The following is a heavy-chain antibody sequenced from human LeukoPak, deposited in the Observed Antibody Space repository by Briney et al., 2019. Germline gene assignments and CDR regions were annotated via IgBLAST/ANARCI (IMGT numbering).Heavy chain of an antibody. J-gene: IGHJ6*01. Sequence: GASVKVSCKASGYTFTSYGISWVRQAPGQGLEWMGWISAYNGNTNYAQKLQGRVTMTTDTSTSTAYMELRSLRSDDTAEYYCARENVGSSWYEKTRGYYYYGMDVWGQGTTVTVSS. CDR2: ISAYNGNT. D-gene: IGHD6-13*01. CDR1: GYTFTSYG. CDR3: ARENVGSSWYEKTRGYYYYGMDV. V-gene: IGHV1-18*01.